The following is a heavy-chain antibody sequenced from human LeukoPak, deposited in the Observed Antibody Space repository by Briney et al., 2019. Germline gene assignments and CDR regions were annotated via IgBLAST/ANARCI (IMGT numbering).Heavy chain of an antibody. Sequence: PSETLSLTCTVSGSSISSGGYYWSWIRQHPGKGLEWIGYIYYSGSTYYNPSLKSRVTISVDTSKNQFSLKLSSVTAADTAVYYCARSSGGETLGLDYWGQGTLVTVSS. CDR1: GSSISSGGYY. V-gene: IGHV4-31*03. J-gene: IGHJ4*02. D-gene: IGHD2-15*01. CDR2: IYYSGST. CDR3: ARSSGGETLGLDY.